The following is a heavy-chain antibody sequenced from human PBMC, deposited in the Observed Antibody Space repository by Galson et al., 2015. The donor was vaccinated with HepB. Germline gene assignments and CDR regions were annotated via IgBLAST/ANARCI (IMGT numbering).Heavy chain of an antibody. CDR2: TYYAATGHS. Sequence: CAISGDSVSSSNGGWTWIRQSPSRGLEWLGRTYYAATGHSDYAEFGRHRITINPDTSRSQVSLHLSSVTPEDTAVYYCTRRVAGNGWFDPWGQGTLVTVSS. CDR1: GDSVSSSNGG. V-gene: IGHV6-1*01. D-gene: IGHD2-8*01. CDR3: TRRVAGNGWFDP. J-gene: IGHJ5*02.